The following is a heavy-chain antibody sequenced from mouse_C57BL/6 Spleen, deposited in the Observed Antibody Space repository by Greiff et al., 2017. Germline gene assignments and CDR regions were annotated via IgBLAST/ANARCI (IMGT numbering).Heavy chain of an antibody. CDR2: IHPNSGST. Sequence: QVQLQQPGAELVKPGASVKLSCKASGYTFTSYWMHWVKQRPGQGLEWIGMIHPNSGSTNYNEKFKSKATLTVDKSSSTAYMQLSSLTSEDSAVYYCARGEDTTSWFAYWGQGTLVTVSA. CDR1: GYTFTSYW. V-gene: IGHV1-64*01. CDR3: ARGEDTTSWFAY. J-gene: IGHJ3*01. D-gene: IGHD1-1*01.